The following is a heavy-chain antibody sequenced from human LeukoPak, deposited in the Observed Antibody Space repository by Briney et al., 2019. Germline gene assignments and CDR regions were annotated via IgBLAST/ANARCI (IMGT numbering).Heavy chain of an antibody. CDR1: SGSLSGYS. J-gene: IGHJ4*02. Sequence: PETLSLTCAVSSGSLSGYSWGWIRQPPGKGLEWVGEISHSGITNYNASLKGRVTISLKKSEIQFSLMLSSVTAADTAVYYCTRQSGTVTPIDYWSQGTLVTVSS. V-gene: IGHV4-34*01. CDR3: TRQSGTVTPIDY. CDR2: ISHSGIT. D-gene: IGHD4-17*01.